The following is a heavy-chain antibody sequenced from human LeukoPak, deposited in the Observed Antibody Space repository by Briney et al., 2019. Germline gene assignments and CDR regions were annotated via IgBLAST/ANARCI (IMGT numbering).Heavy chain of an antibody. Sequence: GGSLRLSCAASGFTFDDYSMHWVRQGPGKGLEWVAVISWDGGSTSYADSVKGRFTISRDGSKNSLYLQMNSLRSEDSALYYCAKDRGGVDYWGQGTLVTVSS. J-gene: IGHJ4*02. CDR2: ISWDGGST. CDR1: GFTFDDYS. CDR3: AKDRGGVDY. D-gene: IGHD3-16*01. V-gene: IGHV3-43*01.